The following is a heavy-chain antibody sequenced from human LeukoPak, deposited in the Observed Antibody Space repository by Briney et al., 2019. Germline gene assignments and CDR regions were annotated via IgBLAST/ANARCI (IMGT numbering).Heavy chain of an antibody. J-gene: IGHJ4*02. Sequence: SETLSLTCVVSGCSIDNGYYWGWIRQPPGKGLEWIGSVHHSGSTFYNPSLKSRVTMSVDTSKNQFSLKVNSVTAADTGVYYCARGPPRFVSYWGQGTLVTVSS. CDR1: GCSIDNGYY. D-gene: IGHD5-24*01. V-gene: IGHV4-38-2*01. CDR3: ARGPPRFVSY. CDR2: VHHSGST.